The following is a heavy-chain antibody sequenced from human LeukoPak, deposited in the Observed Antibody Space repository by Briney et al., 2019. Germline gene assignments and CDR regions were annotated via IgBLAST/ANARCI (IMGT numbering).Heavy chain of an antibody. Sequence: GGSLRLSCAASGLTVSSDYMSWIRQAPGKGLGWVSIIYSGGSTYYAGSVKGRFTVSRDNSKNTLYLQMNSLRVEDTAVYYCARDRLGYSGSYWVDYWGQGTLVTVSS. CDR2: IYSGGST. V-gene: IGHV3-66*01. D-gene: IGHD1-26*01. CDR1: GLTVSSDY. J-gene: IGHJ4*02. CDR3: ARDRLGYSGSYWVDY.